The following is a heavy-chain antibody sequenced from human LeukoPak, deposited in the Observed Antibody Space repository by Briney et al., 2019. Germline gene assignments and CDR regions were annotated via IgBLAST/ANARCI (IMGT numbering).Heavy chain of an antibody. V-gene: IGHV1-69*13. D-gene: IGHD3-3*01. CDR3: ARDHRRYYDFWSGYRNQYYFDY. Sequence: ASVTVSCKASGGTFSSYAISWVRQAPGQGLEWMGGIIPIFGTANYAQKFQGRVTITADESTSTAYMELSSLRSEDTAVYYCARDHRRYYDFWSGYRNQYYFDYWGQGTLVTVSS. J-gene: IGHJ4*02. CDR1: GGTFSSYA. CDR2: IIPIFGTA.